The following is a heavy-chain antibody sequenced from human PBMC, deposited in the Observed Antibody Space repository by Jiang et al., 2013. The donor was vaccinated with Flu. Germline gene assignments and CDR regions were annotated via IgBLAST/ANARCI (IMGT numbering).Heavy chain of an antibody. CDR1: GYTFTTYF. CDR2: VDPSDGGA. J-gene: IGHJ4*02. D-gene: IGHD3-16*01. V-gene: IGHV1-46*01. CDR3: ARELHLTCFFDY. Sequence: QLVESGAEVKKPGASVKLSCEASGYTFTTYFIHWVRQAPGQGLEWVGRVDPSDGGAHYAQKFQGRVTMTRDTSTSTVYMDLSGLRSEDTAVYYCARELHLTCFFDYWGQGTLVTVSS.